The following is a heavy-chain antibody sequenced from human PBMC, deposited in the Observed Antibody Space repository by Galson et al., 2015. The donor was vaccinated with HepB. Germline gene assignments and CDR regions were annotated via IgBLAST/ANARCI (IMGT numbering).Heavy chain of an antibody. CDR2: IRSKAYGGTT. CDR1: GFTFGDYA. J-gene: IGHJ4*02. D-gene: IGHD3-22*01. Sequence: SLRLSCAASGFTFGDYAMSWVRQAPGKGLEWVGFIRSKAYGGTTEYAASVKGRFTISRDDSKSIAYLQMNSLKTEDTAVYYCTRQITMIVVVDLCFDYWGQGTLVTVSS. CDR3: TRQITMIVVVDLCFDY. V-gene: IGHV3-49*04.